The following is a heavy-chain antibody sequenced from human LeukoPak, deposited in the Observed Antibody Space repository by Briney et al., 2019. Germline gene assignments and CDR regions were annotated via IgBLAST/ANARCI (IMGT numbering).Heavy chain of an antibody. V-gene: IGHV3-74*01. Sequence: PGGSLRLSCAASRFPFSSYWMHWVRHAPGKGLVWVSRINGDGSITTYADSVKGRFTISRDNAKNMLYLQLDSLTAGDTAVYYCSRGLVGYYHDSSTYPDSWGQGTLVTVSS. CDR1: RFPFSSYW. CDR3: SRGLVGYYHDSSTYPDS. D-gene: IGHD3-22*01. CDR2: INGDGSIT. J-gene: IGHJ4*02.